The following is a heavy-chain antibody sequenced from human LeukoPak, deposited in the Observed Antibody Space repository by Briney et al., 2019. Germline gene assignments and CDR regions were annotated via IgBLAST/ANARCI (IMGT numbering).Heavy chain of an antibody. CDR3: AKEGIRWEVLAYFDY. D-gene: IGHD4-23*01. V-gene: IGHV3-23*01. Sequence: GVSLTLPCAVSGFTFSRYGMICVRQSPGKGLEGVSDISGSGGSTHYADSVKGRFTISRDKSKNTLYLQMNSLRGEDTAVYYCAKEGIRWEVLAYFDYWGQGALVTVSS. J-gene: IGHJ4*02. CDR2: ISGSGGST. CDR1: GFTFSRYG.